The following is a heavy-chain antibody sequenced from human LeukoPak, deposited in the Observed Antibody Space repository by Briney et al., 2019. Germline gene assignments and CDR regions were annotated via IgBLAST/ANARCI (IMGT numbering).Heavy chain of an antibody. V-gene: IGHV3-30*18. D-gene: IGHD5-18*01. J-gene: IGHJ4*02. CDR2: ISYDGSNK. CDR1: GFTFSSYG. Sequence: GGSLRLPCAASGFTFSSYGMHWVRQAPGKGLEWVAVISYDGSNKYYADSVKGRFTISRDNSKNTLYLQMNSLRAEDTAVYYCAKDRGYSYAFDYWGQGTLVTVSS. CDR3: AKDRGYSYAFDY.